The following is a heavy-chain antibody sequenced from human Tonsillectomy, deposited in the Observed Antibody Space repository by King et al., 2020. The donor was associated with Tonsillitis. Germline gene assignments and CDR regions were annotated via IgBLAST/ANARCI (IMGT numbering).Heavy chain of an antibody. Sequence: VQLQESGPGLVKPSETLSLTCTVSGGSISSYYWSWIRQPPGKGLEWIGYIYYSGSTNYNPSLQSRVTISVDTSKNQFSLKLSSVTAADTAVYYCASGPIYGGNSGRFDYWGQGTLVTVSS. CDR3: ASGPIYGGNSGRFDY. CDR2: IYYSGST. CDR1: GGSISSYY. J-gene: IGHJ4*02. D-gene: IGHD4-23*01. V-gene: IGHV4-59*01.